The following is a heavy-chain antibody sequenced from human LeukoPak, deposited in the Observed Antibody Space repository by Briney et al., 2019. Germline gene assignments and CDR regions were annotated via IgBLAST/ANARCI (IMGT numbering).Heavy chain of an antibody. D-gene: IGHD3-22*01. CDR2: INHSGST. CDR1: GGSFSGYY. Sequence: SETLSLTCAVYGGSFSGYYWSWIRQPPGKGLEWIGEINHSGSTYYNPSLKSRVTISVDTSKNQFSLKLSSVTAADTAVYYCARGNYYYDSSGYYKGISGPDYWGQGTLVTVSS. J-gene: IGHJ4*02. V-gene: IGHV4-34*01. CDR3: ARGNYYYDSSGYYKGISGPDY.